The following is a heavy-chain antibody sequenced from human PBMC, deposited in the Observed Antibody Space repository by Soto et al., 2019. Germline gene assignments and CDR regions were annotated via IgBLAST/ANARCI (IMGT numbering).Heavy chain of an antibody. CDR3: ARDRIAAAGSYYYYMDV. CDR2: ISAYNGNT. V-gene: IGHV1-18*01. J-gene: IGHJ6*03. Sequence: ASVKVSCKASGYTFTSYGISWVRQAPGQGLEWMGWISAYNGNTNYAQKLQGRVTMTTDTSTSTAYMELRSLRSDDTAVYYCARDRIAAAGSYYYYMDVWGKGTTVTVSS. CDR1: GYTFTSYG. D-gene: IGHD6-13*01.